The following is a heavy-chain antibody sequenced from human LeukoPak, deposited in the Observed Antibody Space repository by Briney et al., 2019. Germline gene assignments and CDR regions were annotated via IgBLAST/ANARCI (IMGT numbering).Heavy chain of an antibody. CDR3: ARVQDYYDSSGRYDY. V-gene: IGHV4-31*03. D-gene: IGHD3-22*01. Sequence: SQTLSLTCTVSGGSISSGGYYWGWIRQHPGKGREWIGYIYYSGSTYYNPSLKSRVTISVDTSKNQFSLKLSSVTAADTAVYYCARVQDYYDSSGRYDYWGQGTLVTVSS. CDR2: IYYSGST. CDR1: GGSISSGGYY. J-gene: IGHJ4*02.